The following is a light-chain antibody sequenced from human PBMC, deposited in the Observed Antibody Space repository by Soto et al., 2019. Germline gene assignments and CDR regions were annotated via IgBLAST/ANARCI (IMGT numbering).Light chain of an antibody. V-gene: IGKV3-11*01. J-gene: IGKJ4*01. CDR1: ESVGSD. Sequence: ENVLTQSPATLSLSPGEGATLSCRASESVGSDLAGYQQKPGQPPRLLIYDVSGRATGVPARFSGSGSGTDFTPPISSLEPEDFSVYYCQQRDSWPLTFGGGTKVEIK. CDR3: QQRDSWPLT. CDR2: DVS.